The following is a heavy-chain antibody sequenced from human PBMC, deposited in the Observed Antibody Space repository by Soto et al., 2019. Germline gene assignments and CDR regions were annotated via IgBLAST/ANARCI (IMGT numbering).Heavy chain of an antibody. Sequence: TLSLTCAVYGGSFSGYYWSWIRQPPGKGLEWIGEINHSGSTNYNPPLKSRVTISVDTSKNQFSLKLSSVTAADTAVYYCARERGSSSGWYGDKNYGMDVWGQGTTVTVSS. CDR2: INHSGST. CDR3: ARERGSSSGWYGDKNYGMDV. J-gene: IGHJ6*02. D-gene: IGHD6-19*01. V-gene: IGHV4-34*01. CDR1: GGSFSGYY.